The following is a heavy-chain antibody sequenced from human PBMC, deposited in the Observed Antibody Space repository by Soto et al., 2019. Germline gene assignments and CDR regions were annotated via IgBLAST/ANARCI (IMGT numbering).Heavy chain of an antibody. D-gene: IGHD3-9*01. V-gene: IGHV6-1*01. Sequence: SQTLSLTCDISGDSVSSNSAAWNWIRQSPSRGLEWLGRTYYRSKWYNDYAVAVKSRITINPDTSKNQFSLQLNSVTPEDTAVYYCARDGAGYYRGGYYYYGMGVWGQGTTVTVSS. CDR2: TYYRSKWYN. CDR3: ARDGAGYYRGGYYYYGMGV. J-gene: IGHJ6*02. CDR1: GDSVSSNSAA.